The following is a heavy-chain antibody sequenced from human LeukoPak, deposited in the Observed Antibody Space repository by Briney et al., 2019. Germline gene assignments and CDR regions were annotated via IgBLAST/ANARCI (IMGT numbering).Heavy chain of an antibody. CDR3: AKRRECISWSPDY. CDR2: ISYDESSK. J-gene: IGHJ4*02. V-gene: IGHV3-30*18. Sequence: GGSLRLSCAASGFIFSTYGMHWVRQAPGKGLEWVAVISYDESSKYYADSVKGRFTISKDNSKNTLYLQMNSLRVEDTAVYYCAKRRECISWSPDYWGQGTLVTVSS. CDR1: GFIFSTYG. D-gene: IGHD6-13*01.